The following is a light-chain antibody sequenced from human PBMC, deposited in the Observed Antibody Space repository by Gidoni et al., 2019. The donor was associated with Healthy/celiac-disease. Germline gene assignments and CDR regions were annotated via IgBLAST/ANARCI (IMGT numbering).Light chain of an antibody. CDR1: QSVRSY. CDR2: DAS. V-gene: IGKV3-11*01. J-gene: IGKJ5*01. CDR3: QQRSNWPLIT. Sequence: EIVLTQSPATLSLSPGERATLSCRASQSVRSYLAWYQQKPGQAPRLLLYDASNRATGIPARFSGSGSGTDFTLTISSLEPEDFAVYYCQQRSNWPLITFGQGTRLEIK.